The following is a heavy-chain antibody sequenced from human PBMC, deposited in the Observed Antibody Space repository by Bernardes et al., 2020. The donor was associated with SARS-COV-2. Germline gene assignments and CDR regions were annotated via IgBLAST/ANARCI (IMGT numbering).Heavy chain of an antibody. V-gene: IGHV3-30*18. CDR1: GFTFGDYG. D-gene: IGHD2-2*03. Sequence: GSLRLSCAASGFTFGDYGMHWVRQAPGKGLEWVALISDNTNKKSYADSVRGRFTISRDNSKSALFLQMNSLRVEDTALYYCAKWASLSRGARMDGFVSWGQGTLVTVSS. J-gene: IGHJ4*02. CDR2: ISDNTNKK. CDR3: AKWASLSRGARMDGFVS.